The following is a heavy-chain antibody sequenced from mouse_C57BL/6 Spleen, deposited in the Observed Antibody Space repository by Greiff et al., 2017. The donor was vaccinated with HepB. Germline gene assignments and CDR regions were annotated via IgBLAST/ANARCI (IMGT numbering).Heavy chain of an antibody. D-gene: IGHD1-1*01. V-gene: IGHV5-17*01. CDR1: GFTFSDYG. CDR3: ARMNDYGYYFDY. CDR2: ISSGSSTI. J-gene: IGHJ2*01. Sequence: EVQLQESGGGLVKPGGSLKLSCAASGFTFSDYGMHWVRQAPEKGLEWVAYISSGSSTIYYADTVKGRFTISGDNAKNTLFLQMTSLRSEDTAMYYCARMNDYGYYFDYWGQGTTLTVSS.